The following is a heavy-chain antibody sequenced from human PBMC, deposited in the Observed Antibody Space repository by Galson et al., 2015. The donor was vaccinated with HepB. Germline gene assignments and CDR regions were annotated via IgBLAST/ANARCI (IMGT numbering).Heavy chain of an antibody. CDR3: ARLRPARIAAGGGRHYFDF. Sequence: ETLSLTCTVSGGSISFYYWSWIRQPPGKGLEWIGYIYYSGSTNYNPSLKGRVTISVDTSKKQFSLNLSSVTAADTAVYYCARLRPARIAAGGGRHYFDFWGQGTPVTVSS. D-gene: IGHD6-13*01. J-gene: IGHJ4*02. CDR1: GGSISFYY. CDR2: IYYSGST. V-gene: IGHV4-59*08.